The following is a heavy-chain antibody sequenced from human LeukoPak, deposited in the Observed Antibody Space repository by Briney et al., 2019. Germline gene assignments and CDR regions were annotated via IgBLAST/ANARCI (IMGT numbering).Heavy chain of an antibody. J-gene: IGHJ6*04. CDR1: GGSISNYF. Sequence: PSETLSLTCTVSGGSISNYFWSWIRQPPGKGLEYIGHIYYSGSTNYNPSLKSRVTISVDTSNNQFSLRLSSVTAADTAVYYCARVPRYYYGSGSYSQYMDVWGKGTTVTVSS. D-gene: IGHD3-10*01. CDR3: ARVPRYYYGSGSYSQYMDV. CDR2: IYYSGST. V-gene: IGHV4-59*01.